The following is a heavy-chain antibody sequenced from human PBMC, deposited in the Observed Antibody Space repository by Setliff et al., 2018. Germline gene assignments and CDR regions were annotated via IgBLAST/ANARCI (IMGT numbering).Heavy chain of an antibody. CDR2: IYHTGTT. CDR1: GGSISRSSYY. V-gene: IGHV4-39*07. Sequence: SETLSLTCTVSGGSISRSSYYWGWIRQPPGKGLEWIGSIYHTGTTYYNPSLKSRVTISVDTSKNQFSLRLSSVTAADTAVYFCARDYGPNDYWGQGTTVTVSS. CDR3: ARDYGPNDY. D-gene: IGHD3-16*01. J-gene: IGHJ4*03.